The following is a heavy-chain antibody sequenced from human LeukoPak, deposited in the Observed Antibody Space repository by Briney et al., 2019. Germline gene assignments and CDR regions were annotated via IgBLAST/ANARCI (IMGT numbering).Heavy chain of an antibody. CDR3: ARTEESGYNYGYFGYYYYMDV. CDR1: GGSLSGHN. D-gene: IGHD5-18*01. V-gene: IGHV4-34*01. Sequence: PSETLSLTCAVYGGSLSGHNWSWIRQPPGKGLEWIGEINHSGSTHYNPSLKSRVTISVDTSKNQVSLKLTSVTAADTAVYYCARTEESGYNYGYFGYYYYMDVWGKGTTVTVSS. J-gene: IGHJ6*03. CDR2: INHSGST.